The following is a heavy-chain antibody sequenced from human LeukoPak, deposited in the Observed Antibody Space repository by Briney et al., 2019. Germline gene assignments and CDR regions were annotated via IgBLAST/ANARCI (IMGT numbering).Heavy chain of an antibody. D-gene: IGHD6-19*01. CDR1: AFTFSRYG. J-gene: IGHJ4*02. CDR2: NRYDGSNK. CDR3: ARRSGIAVAGAFDY. V-gene: IGHV3-30*02. Sequence: QPGGSLRLSCAASAFTFSRYGMHWVRQAPGKGLEWVAFNRYDGSNKYYADSVKGRFTISRDNSKNTLYLQMNSLRAEDTAVYYCARRSGIAVAGAFDYWGQGTLVTVSS.